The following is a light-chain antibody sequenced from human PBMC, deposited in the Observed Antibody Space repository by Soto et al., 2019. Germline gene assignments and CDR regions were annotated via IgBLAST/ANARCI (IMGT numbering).Light chain of an antibody. J-gene: IGLJ1*01. Sequence: QSALTQPRSVSGSPGQSVTISCNGTSSDVGGYSYVSWYQQHQGKAPKLMMYDVKTRPSGIPDRFSGSKSGNTASLTISGLQAEDEADSYCFSYAGSYSFVFVRGTKLTVL. CDR3: FSYAGSYSFV. V-gene: IGLV2-11*01. CDR1: SSDVGGYSY. CDR2: DVK.